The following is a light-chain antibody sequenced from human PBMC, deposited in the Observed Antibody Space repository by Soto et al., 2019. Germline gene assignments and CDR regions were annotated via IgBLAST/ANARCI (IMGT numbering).Light chain of an antibody. CDR3: QYSDSSLSAVV. V-gene: IGLV1-40*01. Sequence: QSVLTQPPSVSGAPGQRVTISCTGSSSNIGAGYDVHWYQQLPGTAPKLLIYGNSNRPSGVPDRFSGSKSGTSASLAITGLQAEDEADYYCQYSDSSLSAVVFGGGTKVTVL. CDR2: GNS. CDR1: SSNIGAGYD. J-gene: IGLJ2*01.